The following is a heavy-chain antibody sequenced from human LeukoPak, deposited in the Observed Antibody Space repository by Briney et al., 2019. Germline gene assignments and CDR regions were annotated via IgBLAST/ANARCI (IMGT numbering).Heavy chain of an antibody. CDR1: GGSFSGYY. CDR2: INHSGST. CDR3: ARGGEWLFHYYFDY. Sequence: PSETLSLTCAVYGGSFSGYYWSWIRQPPGKGLEWIGEINHSGSTNYNPSLKSRVTISVDTSKNQSSLKLSSVTAADTAVYYCARGGEWLFHYYFDYWGQGTLVTVSS. V-gene: IGHV4-34*01. D-gene: IGHD3-3*01. J-gene: IGHJ4*02.